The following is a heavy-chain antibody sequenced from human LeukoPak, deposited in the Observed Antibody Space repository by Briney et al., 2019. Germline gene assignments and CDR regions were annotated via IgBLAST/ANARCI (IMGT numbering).Heavy chain of an antibody. J-gene: IGHJ4*02. CDR1: GFTFSSYA. D-gene: IGHD3-9*01. CDR2: ITDNGNTT. Sequence: PGGSLRLSRAASGFTFSSYAMNWVRLSPGKGLEWVSAITDNGNTTYYADSVKGRFTISRDNSKNTLYLQMSSLRAEDTAVYYCATLWLSDHFDYWGQGTLVTVSS. CDR3: ATLWLSDHFDY. V-gene: IGHV3-23*01.